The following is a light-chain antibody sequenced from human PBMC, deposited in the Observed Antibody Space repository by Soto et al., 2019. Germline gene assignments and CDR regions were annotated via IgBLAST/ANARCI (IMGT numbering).Light chain of an antibody. CDR1: QDISHY. V-gene: IGKV1-33*01. CDR2: DAS. CDR3: QQYNNWPPGIT. Sequence: IQMTQTPSSLSASVGDTVTITCQASQDISHYLNWYQQKPGKALKLLIYDASNLHPGVPSRFRGSGSGTEFTLTNSSLQSEDFAVYYCQQYNNWPPGITFGQGTRLETK. J-gene: IGKJ5*01.